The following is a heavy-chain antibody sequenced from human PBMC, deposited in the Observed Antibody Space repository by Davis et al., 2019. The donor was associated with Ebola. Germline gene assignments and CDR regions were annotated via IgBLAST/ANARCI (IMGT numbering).Heavy chain of an antibody. CDR1: GDSISSYY. V-gene: IGHV4-59*01. Sequence: SETLSLTCTVSGDSISSYYWTWIRQPPGKGLEWIAYMYNGGSANYNPSLKSRVTISMDTSKNQFSLKVSSVTAADTAVYYCARDGYNYSFFDYWGQGTLVTVSS. D-gene: IGHD5-24*01. CDR2: MYNGGSA. CDR3: ARDGYNYSFFDY. J-gene: IGHJ4*02.